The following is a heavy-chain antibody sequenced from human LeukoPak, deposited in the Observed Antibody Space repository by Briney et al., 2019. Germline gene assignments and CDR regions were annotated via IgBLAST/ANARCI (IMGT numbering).Heavy chain of an antibody. CDR1: GFTFSTSA. J-gene: IGHJ4*02. CDR2: LSDSGGTT. V-gene: IGHV3-23*01. CDR3: VLHSSRWFYFDY. Sequence: GGPLRLSCGASGFTFSTSAMSGARQAPGKGLEWLSALSDSGGTTYSADSVRGRFTISRDNSKNTLYLQMNSLRAEDTAVYYCVLHSSRWFYFDYWGQGTLVTVSS. D-gene: IGHD6-13*01.